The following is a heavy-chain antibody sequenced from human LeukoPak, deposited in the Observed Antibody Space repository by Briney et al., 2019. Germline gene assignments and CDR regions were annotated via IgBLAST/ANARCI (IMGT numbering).Heavy chain of an antibody. CDR3: ARSGAYYYDSSGYYAAGY. CDR1: GYTFTSYG. Sequence: RASVKVSCKASGYTFTSYGISWVRQAPGQGLEWMGWISAYNGNTNYAQKLQGRVTMTTDTSTSTAYMELRSLRSDDTAVYYCARSGAYYYDSSGYYAAGYWGQGTLVTVSS. V-gene: IGHV1-18*01. D-gene: IGHD3-22*01. CDR2: ISAYNGNT. J-gene: IGHJ4*02.